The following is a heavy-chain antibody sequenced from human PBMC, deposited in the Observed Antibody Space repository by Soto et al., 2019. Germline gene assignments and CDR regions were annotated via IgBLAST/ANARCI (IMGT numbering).Heavy chain of an antibody. V-gene: IGHV3-11*01. CDR3: ARVTRYEYSNYDWFEP. J-gene: IGHJ5*02. CDR2: ISQSGSTT. D-gene: IGHD4-4*01. Sequence: HVQLVESGGGLVKPGGSLRLSCVASGSDSTDYSMSWVRQAPGKGLEWISYISQSGSTTYYADSVKGRFTISRDSANNSLYLQMNSLRVDDTAMYYCARVTRYEYSNYDWFEPWGQGTLVTVSS. CDR1: GSDSTDYS.